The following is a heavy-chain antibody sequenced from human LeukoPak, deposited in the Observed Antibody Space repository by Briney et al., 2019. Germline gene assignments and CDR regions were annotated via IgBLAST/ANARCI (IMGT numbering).Heavy chain of an antibody. V-gene: IGHV1-8*02. Sequence: ASVKVSCKASGGSFINYVISWVRQAPGQGLEWMGWMNPNSGNTGYAQKFQGRVTMTRNTSISTAYMELSSLRSEDTAVYYCARGHGSSRPDSAMIVVYYFDYWGQGTLVTVSS. CDR1: GGSFINYV. D-gene: IGHD3-22*01. CDR3: ARGHGSSRPDSAMIVVYYFDY. CDR2: MNPNSGNT. J-gene: IGHJ4*02.